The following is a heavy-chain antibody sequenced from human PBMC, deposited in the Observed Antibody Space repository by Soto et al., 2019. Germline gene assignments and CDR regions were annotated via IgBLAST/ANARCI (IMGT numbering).Heavy chain of an antibody. CDR1: GYTFTSYA. J-gene: IGHJ4*02. CDR2: INAGNGNT. D-gene: IGHD2-15*01. Sequence: QVQLVQSGAEVKKPGASVKVSCKASGYTFTSYAMHWVRQAPGQRLEWMGWINAGNGNTKYSQKFQGRVTITRDTSASTASMALSSLRSEDTAVYYCARGPGGPDGPGVYWGQGTLVTVSS. V-gene: IGHV1-3*01. CDR3: ARGPGGPDGPGVY.